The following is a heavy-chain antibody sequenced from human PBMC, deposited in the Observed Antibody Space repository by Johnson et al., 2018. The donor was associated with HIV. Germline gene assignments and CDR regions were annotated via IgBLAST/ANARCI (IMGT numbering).Heavy chain of an antibody. V-gene: IGHV3-30-3*01. CDR3: ARDWGLYGSGWYVDAFDI. CDR2: ISYDGSNK. CDR1: GFTFSSYA. Sequence: QVHLVESGGGVVQPGRSLRLSCAASGFTFSSYAMHWVRQAPGKGLEWVAVISYDGSNKYYADSVKGRFTISRDNSKNTLYLQMNSLRAEDTAVYYCARDWGLYGSGWYVDAFDIWGQGTMVTVSS. D-gene: IGHD6-19*01. J-gene: IGHJ3*02.